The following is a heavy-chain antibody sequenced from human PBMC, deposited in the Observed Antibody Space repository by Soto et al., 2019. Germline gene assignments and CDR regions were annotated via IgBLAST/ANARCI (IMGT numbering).Heavy chain of an antibody. CDR1: GFTFNNYA. Sequence: VGSLRLSCIASGFTFNNYAMSWVRQAPGKGLEWVSTISDNGANTFIGDSMKDHFDISRDNSKNTVFLHLSTVRAEDTAIYYCARAIGADFFDYWGQGTPVTVSS. J-gene: IGHJ4*02. CDR2: ISDNGANT. D-gene: IGHD6-25*01. V-gene: IGHV3-23*01. CDR3: ARAIGADFFDY.